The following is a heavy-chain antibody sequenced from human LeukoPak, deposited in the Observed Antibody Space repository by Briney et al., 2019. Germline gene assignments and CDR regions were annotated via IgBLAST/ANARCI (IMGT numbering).Heavy chain of an antibody. CDR1: GFTFSSYA. V-gene: IGHV3-15*01. J-gene: IGHJ4*02. Sequence: GGSLRLSCAASGFTFSSYAMSWVRQAPGEGLEWVGRIKSKADGETIDYAAPVKGRFTFSRDDSKNMLYLQMNSLKSEDTAVYYCSTLTSRGLSDSWGQGTLVTVSS. D-gene: IGHD1-20*01. CDR2: IKSKADGETI. CDR3: STLTSRGLSDS.